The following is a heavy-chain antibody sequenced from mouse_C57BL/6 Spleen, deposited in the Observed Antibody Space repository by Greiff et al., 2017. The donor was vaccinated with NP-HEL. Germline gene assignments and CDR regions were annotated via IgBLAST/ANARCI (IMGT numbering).Heavy chain of an antibody. CDR2: ISNGGGST. D-gene: IGHD2-4*01. V-gene: IGHV5-12*01. CDR3: ARGDYDRGDFDY. J-gene: IGHJ2*01. CDR1: GFTFSDYY. Sequence: EVKLVESGGGLVQPGGSLKLSCAASGFTFSDYYMYWVRQTPEKRLEWVAYISNGGGSTYYPDTVKGRFTISRDNAKNTLYLQMSRLKSEDTAMYYCARGDYDRGDFDYWGQGTTLTVSS.